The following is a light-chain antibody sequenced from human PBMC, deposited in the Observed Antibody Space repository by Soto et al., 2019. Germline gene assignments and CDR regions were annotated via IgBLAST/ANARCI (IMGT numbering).Light chain of an antibody. CDR3: QQYIHWPPLT. CDR2: SAS. J-gene: IGKJ4*01. V-gene: IGKV3-20*01. Sequence: EVVLTQSPGTLSLSPGERVTLSCRASQSVASSYLAWYQQKPGRAPRLLFYSASSRATGIPDRFSGSGSGTDFTLTISSLQSEDFAVYYCQQYIHWPPLTFGGGTKVEIK. CDR1: QSVASSY.